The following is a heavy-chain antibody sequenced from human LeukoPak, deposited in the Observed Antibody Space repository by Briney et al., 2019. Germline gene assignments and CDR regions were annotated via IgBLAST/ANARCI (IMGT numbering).Heavy chain of an antibody. Sequence: PGGSLRLSCAASGFTFSSYAMHWVRQAPGKGLEWVAVISYDGSNKYYADSVKGRFTISRDNSKNTLYLQMNSLRAEDTAVYYCARDREIVGASVLFDYWGQGTLVTVSS. CDR2: ISYDGSNK. V-gene: IGHV3-30-3*01. J-gene: IGHJ4*02. CDR1: GFTFSSYA. D-gene: IGHD1-26*01. CDR3: ARDREIVGASVLFDY.